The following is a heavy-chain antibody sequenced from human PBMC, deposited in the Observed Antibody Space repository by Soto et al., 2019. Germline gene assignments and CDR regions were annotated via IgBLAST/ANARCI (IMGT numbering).Heavy chain of an antibody. CDR3: ARGETTVTTLENYDYYYGMDV. Sequence: QVQLVRSGAEVKKPGASVKVSCKASGYTFTSYDINWVRQATGQGLEWMGWMNPNSGNTGYAQKFQGRVTMTRNTSLSTAYMELSSLRSEDTAVYYCARGETTVTTLENYDYYYGMDVWGQGTTVTVSS. CDR2: MNPNSGNT. J-gene: IGHJ6*02. CDR1: GYTFTSYD. V-gene: IGHV1-8*01. D-gene: IGHD4-17*01.